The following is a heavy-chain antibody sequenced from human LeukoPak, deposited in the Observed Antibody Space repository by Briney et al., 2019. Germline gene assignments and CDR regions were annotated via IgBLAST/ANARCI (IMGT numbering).Heavy chain of an antibody. J-gene: IGHJ4*02. CDR3: ARADCSSTSCYDFDY. D-gene: IGHD2-2*01. CDR2: INGGGVNT. Sequence: GGSLRLSCAASGFTFSSYAMSWVRQAPGKGLEWVSTINGGGVNTHYADSVGGRFTISRDNSKNTLFLQMNSLRDEDTAVYYCARADCSSTSCYDFDYWGQGTLVTVSS. V-gene: IGHV3-23*01. CDR1: GFTFSSYA.